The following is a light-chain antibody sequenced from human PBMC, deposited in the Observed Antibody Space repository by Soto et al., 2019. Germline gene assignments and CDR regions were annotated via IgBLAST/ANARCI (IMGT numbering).Light chain of an antibody. CDR3: HQYNNWPRT. CDR1: QTVSSSY. CDR2: GPS. V-gene: IGKV3-15*01. J-gene: IGKJ1*01. Sequence: EIVLTQSPGTLSLSPGERSTLSFRASQTVSSSYLAWYQQKPGQAPRLLIYGPSTRATGIPARFSGSGSGTEFTLTISSLQSEDFAVYYCHQYNNWPRTFGQGTKVDIK.